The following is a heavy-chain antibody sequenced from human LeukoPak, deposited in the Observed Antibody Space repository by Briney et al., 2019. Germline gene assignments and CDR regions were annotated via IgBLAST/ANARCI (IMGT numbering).Heavy chain of an antibody. J-gene: IGHJ5*01. CDR3: AREGPSSGSYDS. V-gene: IGHV3-66*01. D-gene: IGHD1-26*01. CDR1: GFTVSTSY. CDR2: IYSGGRT. Sequence: GGSLRLSCAASGFTVSTSYMSWVRQAPGKGQEWVSVIYSGGRTYYAESVKGRFSISRDIFKISLFLQMNSLRAEDSAVYYCAREGPSSGSYDSWGQGILVTVSS.